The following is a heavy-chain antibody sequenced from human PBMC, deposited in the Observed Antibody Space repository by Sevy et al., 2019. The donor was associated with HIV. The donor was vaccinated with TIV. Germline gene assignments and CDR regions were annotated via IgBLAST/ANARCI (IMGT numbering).Heavy chain of an antibody. J-gene: IGHJ4*02. CDR3: VKDKRGYSYGNPFDY. CDR1: GFNFDRYA. V-gene: IGHV3-9*01. D-gene: IGHD5-18*01. CDR2: ISWNSENT. Sequence: GGSLRLSCAVSGFNFDRYAMNWVRQVPGKGLEWVSFISWNSENTVYADSVQGRFSITIDNDKNSLFLQMNSLRPEDTAIYYCVKDKRGYSYGNPFDYWGQGTLVTVSS.